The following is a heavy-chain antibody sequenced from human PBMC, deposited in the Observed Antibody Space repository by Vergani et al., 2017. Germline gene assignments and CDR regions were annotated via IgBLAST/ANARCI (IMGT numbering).Heavy chain of an antibody. CDR3: ARMRTTVTTNAFDI. CDR2: IIPIFGTA. D-gene: IGHD4-17*01. V-gene: IGHV1-69*01. CDR1: GYTFTSYA. Sequence: QVQLVQSGAEVKKPGASVKVSCKASGYTFTSYAISWVRQAPGQGLEWMGGIIPIFGTANYAQKFQGRVTITADESTSTAYMELSSLRSEDTAVYYCARMRTTVTTNAFDIWGQGTMVTVSS. J-gene: IGHJ3*02.